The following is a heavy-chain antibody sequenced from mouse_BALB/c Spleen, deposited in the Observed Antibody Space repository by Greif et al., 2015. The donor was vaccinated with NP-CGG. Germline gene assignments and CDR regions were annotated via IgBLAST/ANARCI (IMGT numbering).Heavy chain of an antibody. CDR1: GFTFSSYT. D-gene: IGHD1-1*01. Sequence: EVQLVESGGGLVQPGGSLKLSCAASGFTFSSYTMSWVRQTPEKRLEWVAYISNGGGSTYYPDTVKGRFTISRDNAKNPLYLQMSSLKSEDTAMYYCARHYYGSSYYFDYWGQGTTLTVSS. V-gene: IGHV5-12-2*01. CDR3: ARHYYGSSYYFDY. CDR2: ISNGGGST. J-gene: IGHJ2*01.